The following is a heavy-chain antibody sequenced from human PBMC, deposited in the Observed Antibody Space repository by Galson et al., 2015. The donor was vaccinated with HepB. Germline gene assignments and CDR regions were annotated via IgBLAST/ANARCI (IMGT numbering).Heavy chain of an antibody. CDR3: ARFRYCSGGSCYAYNWFDP. D-gene: IGHD2-15*01. CDR1: GYTFTGYY. V-gene: IGHV1-2*02. J-gene: IGHJ5*02. CDR2: INPNSGGT. Sequence: QSGAEVKKPGTSVKVSCKASGYTFTGYYMHWVRQAPGQGLEWMGWINPNSGGTNYAQKFQGRVTMTRDTSISTAYMELSRLRSDDTAVYYCARFRYCSGGSCYAYNWFDPWGQGTLVTVSS.